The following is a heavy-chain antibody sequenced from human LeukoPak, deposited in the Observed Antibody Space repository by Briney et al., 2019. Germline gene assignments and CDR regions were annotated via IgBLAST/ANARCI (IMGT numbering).Heavy chain of an antibody. CDR1: GGSISSYY. CDR2: IYTSGST. Sequence: SETLSLTCTVSGGSISSYYWSWIRQPPGKGLEWIGYIYTSGSTNYNPSLKSRVTISVDTSKNQFSLKLSSVTAADTAVYYCARGRGFWSGYYTQYYYYYYMDVWGKGTTVTVSS. CDR3: ARGRGFWSGYYTQYYYYYYMDV. V-gene: IGHV4-4*09. D-gene: IGHD3-3*01. J-gene: IGHJ6*03.